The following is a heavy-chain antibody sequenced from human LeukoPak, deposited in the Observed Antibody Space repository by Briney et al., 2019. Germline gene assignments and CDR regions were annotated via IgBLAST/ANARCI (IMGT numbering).Heavy chain of an antibody. V-gene: IGHV1-18*01. J-gene: IGHJ4*02. CDR3: ARDIRRYSIAAADMGDY. CDR1: GYTFTSYG. CDR2: ISAYNGNT. D-gene: IGHD6-13*01. Sequence: ASVKVSCKASGYTFTSYGISWVRQAPGQGLEWMGWISAYNGNTNYAQKLQGRVTMTTDTSTSTAYMELRILRSDDTAVYYCARDIRRYSIAAADMGDYWGQGTLVTVSS.